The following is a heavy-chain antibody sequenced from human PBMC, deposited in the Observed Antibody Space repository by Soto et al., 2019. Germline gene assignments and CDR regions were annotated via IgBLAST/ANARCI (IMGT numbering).Heavy chain of an antibody. D-gene: IGHD1-20*01. Sequence: EVQLVESGGGLVKPGGSLRLSCAASGFTFSSYSMNWVRQAPGKGLEWVSSISSGTNYIYYADSLKGRFTISRDNAKNSLYLQMNSPRAEDTALYYCARAITSDAFNMWGQGTMVTVSS. J-gene: IGHJ3*02. CDR1: GFTFSSYS. CDR3: ARAITSDAFNM. V-gene: IGHV3-21*01. CDR2: ISSGTNYI.